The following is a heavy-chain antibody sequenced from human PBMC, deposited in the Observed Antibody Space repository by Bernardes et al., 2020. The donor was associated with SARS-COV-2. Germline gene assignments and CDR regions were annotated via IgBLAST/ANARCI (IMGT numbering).Heavy chain of an antibody. D-gene: IGHD3-22*01. V-gene: IGHV4-4*08. CDR2: IYSSENT. CDR1: GGSITGSY. Sequence: SETLSLTCTVSGGSITGSYWNWIRQPPGKGLQWIGYIYSSENTNYDPSLKSRVTISVDTSKNQFSLKLTSVTAADTAVYFCARATIEYNDSSGFTAFFDYWGQGTLATVSS. J-gene: IGHJ4*02. CDR3: ARATIEYNDSSGFTAFFDY.